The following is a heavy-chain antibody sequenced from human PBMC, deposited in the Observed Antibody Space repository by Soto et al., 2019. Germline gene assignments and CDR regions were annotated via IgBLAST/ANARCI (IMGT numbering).Heavy chain of an antibody. CDR1: GFTFSSFA. Sequence: EVHLLESGGGLVQPGGSLRLSCTASGFTFSSFAMTWVRQAPGRGLEGVSGITASGGRTFYADSVKGRFTISRDNSRSTLYLQMNSLKAEYTAVYYCAKDTRYADYVRWFDSWGQGTLVTVSS. CDR2: ITASGGRT. CDR3: AKDTRYADYVRWFDS. D-gene: IGHD4-17*01. J-gene: IGHJ5*01. V-gene: IGHV3-23*01.